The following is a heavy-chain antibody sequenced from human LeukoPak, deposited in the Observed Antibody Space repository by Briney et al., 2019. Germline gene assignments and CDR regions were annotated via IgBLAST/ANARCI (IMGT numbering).Heavy chain of an antibody. CDR3: AKTKGYSYGYYFDY. CDR2: ISYDGFNK. Sequence: PGGSLSLSCAASGFPFSSYAMHWVRQSLGKGLEWVAVISYDGFNKYYADSVKGRFTISRDNSKNTLYLQMNSLRAEDTAVYYCAKTKGYSYGYYFDYWGQGTLVTVSS. V-gene: IGHV3-30*18. J-gene: IGHJ4*02. CDR1: GFPFSSYA. D-gene: IGHD5-18*01.